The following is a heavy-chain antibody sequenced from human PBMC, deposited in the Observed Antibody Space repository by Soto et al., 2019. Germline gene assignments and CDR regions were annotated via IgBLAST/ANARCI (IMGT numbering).Heavy chain of an antibody. V-gene: IGHV1-3*01. Sequence: QVHLVQSGAEVKKPGASVKVSCKASGYTFTNYAIHWVRQAPGQRLEWMGWINAGNRNTEYSQKFQGRIIMTKDTSANTAHRELSSLTSEDTAVYYCARGYDYVWGSYRSDAFDIWGQGTMVTVSS. CDR3: ARGYDYVWGSYRSDAFDI. D-gene: IGHD3-16*02. J-gene: IGHJ3*02. CDR2: INAGNRNT. CDR1: GYTFTNYA.